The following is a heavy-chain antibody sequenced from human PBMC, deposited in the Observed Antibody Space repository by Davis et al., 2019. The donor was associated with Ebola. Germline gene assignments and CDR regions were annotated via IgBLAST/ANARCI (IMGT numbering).Heavy chain of an antibody. Sequence: MPSETLSLTCTVSGGSVSSGGHYWSWIRQPPGKGLEWIAYIYYSGSTHYNPSLKSRATISVDTSRNQFSLRLSSVTAADTAVYYCARRNYYYENFWGQGILVTVSS. CDR3: ARRNYYYENF. D-gene: IGHD3-22*01. V-gene: IGHV4-61*08. J-gene: IGHJ4*02. CDR2: IYYSGST. CDR1: GGSVSSGGHY.